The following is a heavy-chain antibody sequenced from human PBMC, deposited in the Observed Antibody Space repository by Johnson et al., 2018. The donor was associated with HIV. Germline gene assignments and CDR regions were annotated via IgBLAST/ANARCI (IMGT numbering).Heavy chain of an antibody. J-gene: IGHJ3*02. CDR2: IYSGGST. V-gene: IGHV3-66*01. CDR3: ARAVCRGGRCYSHDAFDI. D-gene: IGHD2-15*01. Sequence: VQLVESGGGVVQPGRSLRLSCAASGFTFSSYAMSWVRQAPGKGLEWVSGIYSGGSTYYADSVKGRFTISRDNAKNSLFLQMNSLRAGDTAVYYCARAVCRGGRCYSHDAFDIWGQGTMVAVSS. CDR1: GFTFSSYA.